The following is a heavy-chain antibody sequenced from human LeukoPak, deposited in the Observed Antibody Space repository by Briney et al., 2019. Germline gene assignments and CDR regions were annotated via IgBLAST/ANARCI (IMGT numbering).Heavy chain of an antibody. Sequence: GRSPRLSCAASGFTFSSYAMHGVRQAPGKGLEWVAVISYDGSNKYYADSVKGRFTISRDNSKNTLYLQMNSLRAEDTAVYYCARGYNWNYAPFDYWGQGTLVTVSS. CDR2: ISYDGSNK. CDR1: GFTFSSYA. J-gene: IGHJ4*02. D-gene: IGHD1-7*01. V-gene: IGHV3-30-3*01. CDR3: ARGYNWNYAPFDY.